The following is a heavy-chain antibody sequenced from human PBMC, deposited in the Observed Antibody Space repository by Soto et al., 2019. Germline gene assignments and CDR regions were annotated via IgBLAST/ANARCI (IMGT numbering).Heavy chain of an antibody. V-gene: IGHV4-4*07. Sequence: PSETLSLTCTVSGGSISSYYWSWIRQPAGKGLEWIGRIYTSGSTNYNPSLKSRVTMSVDTSKNQFSLKLSSVTAADTAVYYCARESAIFGVVITYYFDYWGQGTLVTVSS. CDR1: GGSISSYY. D-gene: IGHD3-3*01. CDR2: IYTSGST. J-gene: IGHJ4*02. CDR3: ARESAIFGVVITYYFDY.